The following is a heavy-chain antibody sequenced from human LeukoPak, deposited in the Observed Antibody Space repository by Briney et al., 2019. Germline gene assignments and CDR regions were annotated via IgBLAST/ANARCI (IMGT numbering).Heavy chain of an antibody. Sequence: SETLSLTCTVSGGSISSYYWSWIRQPPGKGLEWIGYIYYSGSTNYNPSLKSRVTISVDTSKNQFSLKLSSVTAADTAVYYCAGRPKIGIQLWLWGQGTLVTVFS. D-gene: IGHD5-18*01. J-gene: IGHJ4*02. CDR1: GGSISSYY. CDR2: IYYSGST. V-gene: IGHV4-59*12. CDR3: AGRPKIGIQLWL.